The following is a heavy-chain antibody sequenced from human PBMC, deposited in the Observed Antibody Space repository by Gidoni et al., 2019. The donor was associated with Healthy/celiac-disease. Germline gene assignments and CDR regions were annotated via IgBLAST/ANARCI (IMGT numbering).Heavy chain of an antibody. D-gene: IGHD2-15*01. CDR3: AGRGYCSGGSCYENYYYMDV. V-gene: IGHV4-59*01. J-gene: IGHJ6*03. Sequence: QVQLQESGPGLVKPSETLSLTCTVSGGSISSYYWSWIRQPPGKGLEWIGYIYYSGSTNYNPSLKSRVTISVDTSKNQFSLKLSSVTAADTAVYYCAGRGYCSGGSCYENYYYMDVWGKGTTVTVSS. CDR1: GGSISSYY. CDR2: IYYSGST.